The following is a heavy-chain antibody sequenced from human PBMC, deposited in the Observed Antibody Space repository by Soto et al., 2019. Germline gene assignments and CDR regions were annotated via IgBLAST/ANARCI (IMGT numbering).Heavy chain of an antibody. CDR2: ISYDGSNK. Sequence: GGSLRLSCAASGFTFSSYGMHWVRQAPGKGLEWVAVISYDGSNKYYADSVKGRFTISRDNSKNTLYLQMNSLRAEDTAVYYCAKDPYYDILTGYIEAHDIFDIWGQGTMVTVSS. CDR3: AKDPYYDILTGYIEAHDIFDI. D-gene: IGHD3-9*01. V-gene: IGHV3-30*18. CDR1: GFTFSSYG. J-gene: IGHJ3*02.